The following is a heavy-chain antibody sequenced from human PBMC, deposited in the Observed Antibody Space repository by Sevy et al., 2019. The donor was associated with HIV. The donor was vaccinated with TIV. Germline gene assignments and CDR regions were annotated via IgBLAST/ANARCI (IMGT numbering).Heavy chain of an antibody. Sequence: WETLSLTCTVSGGSINSHHWNWIRQPPGKGLEWIGYVYYTGGTNYNPSLKNRVTISVDRTKNQFSLKLTSVTAADTAVSYCARQNDFDIWGQGTMVTVSS. V-gene: IGHV4-59*08. CDR1: GGSINSHH. CDR2: VYYTGGT. J-gene: IGHJ3*02. CDR3: ARQNDFDI.